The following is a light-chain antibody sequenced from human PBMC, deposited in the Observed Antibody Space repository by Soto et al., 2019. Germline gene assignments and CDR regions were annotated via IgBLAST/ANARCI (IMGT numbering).Light chain of an antibody. V-gene: IGKV4-1*01. CDR2: WAS. J-gene: IGKJ1*01. CDR1: QSVLYSSNNKNY. Sequence: DIVMTQSPDSLAVSLGERATINCKSSQSVLYSSNNKNYLAWYQQNPGQPPKLLIYWASTRESGVPDRFSGSGSGTDFTLTISSLQAEDVAVYYCQQYYSTPWTFGQGTKGDIK. CDR3: QQYYSTPWT.